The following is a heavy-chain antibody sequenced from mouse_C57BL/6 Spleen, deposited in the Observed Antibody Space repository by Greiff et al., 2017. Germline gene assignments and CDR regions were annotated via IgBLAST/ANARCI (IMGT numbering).Heavy chain of an antibody. CDR3: AREGDDGFAY. CDR2: INPYNGDT. D-gene: IGHD2-12*01. J-gene: IGHJ3*01. CDR1: GYSFTGYF. V-gene: IGHV1-20*01. Sequence: VQLKESGPELVKPGASVKISCKASGYSFTGYFMNWVMQSHGKSLEWIGRINPYNGDTFYNQKFKGKATLTVDKSSSTAHMELRSLTSEDSAVYYCAREGDDGFAYWGQGTLVTVSA.